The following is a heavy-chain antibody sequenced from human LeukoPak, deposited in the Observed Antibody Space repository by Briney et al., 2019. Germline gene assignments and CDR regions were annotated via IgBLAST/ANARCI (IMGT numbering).Heavy chain of an antibody. CDR1: GGTFSSYA. CDR2: IIPIFGTA. V-gene: IGHV1-69*01. D-gene: IGHD3-10*01. Sequence: GASVKVSCKASGGTFSSYAISWVRQAPGQGLEWMGGIIPIFGTANYAQKFQGRVTITADESTSTAYMELSSLRSEDTAVYYCAGNYYGMLWDAFDIWGQGTMVTVSS. J-gene: IGHJ3*02. CDR3: AGNYYGMLWDAFDI.